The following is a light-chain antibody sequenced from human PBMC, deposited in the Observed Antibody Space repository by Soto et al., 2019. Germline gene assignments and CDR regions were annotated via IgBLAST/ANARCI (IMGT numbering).Light chain of an antibody. CDR3: QQYNSDVFT. Sequence: DIQMTQSPSTLSASVGDRVTITCRASQSISRSLAWYQQKPGRAPKLLIVDASSLESGVPSRFGGSGFGTEFTLTIRSLQPDDCATDYCQQYNSDVFTFGPVTTVDIK. J-gene: IGKJ3*01. CDR2: DAS. V-gene: IGKV1-5*01. CDR1: QSISRS.